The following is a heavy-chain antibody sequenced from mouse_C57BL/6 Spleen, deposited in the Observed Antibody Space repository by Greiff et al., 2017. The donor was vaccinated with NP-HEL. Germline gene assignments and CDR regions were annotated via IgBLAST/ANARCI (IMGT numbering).Heavy chain of an antibody. V-gene: IGHV1-18*01. CDR3: ARRVLVGYAMDY. CDR2: INPNNGGT. D-gene: IGHD1-1*01. Sequence: EVQLQQSGPELVKPGASVKIPCKASGYTFTDYNMDWVKQSHGKSLEWIGDINPNNGGTIYNQKFKGKATLTVDKSSSTADMELRSLTSEDTAVYYWARRVLVGYAMDYWGQGTSVTVSS. CDR1: GYTFTDYN. J-gene: IGHJ4*01.